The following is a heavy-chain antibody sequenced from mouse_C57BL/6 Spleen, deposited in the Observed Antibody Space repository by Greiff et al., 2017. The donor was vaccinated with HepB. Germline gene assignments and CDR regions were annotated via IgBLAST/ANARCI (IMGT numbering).Heavy chain of an antibody. J-gene: IGHJ3*01. D-gene: IGHD1-1*01. V-gene: IGHV1-18*01. CDR2: INPNNGGT. CDR3: AREFTTVVAKAY. CDR1: GYTFTDYN. Sequence: VQLKESGPELVKPGASVKIPCKASGYTFTDYNMDWVKQSHGKSLEWIGDINPNNGGTIYNQKFKGKATLTVDKSSSTAYMELRSLTSEDTAVYYCAREFTTVVAKAYWGQGTLVTVSA.